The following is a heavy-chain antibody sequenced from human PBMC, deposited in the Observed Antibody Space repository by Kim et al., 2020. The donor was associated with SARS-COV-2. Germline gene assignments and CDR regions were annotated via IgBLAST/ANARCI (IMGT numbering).Heavy chain of an antibody. Sequence: GGSLRLSFAASGFTFSSYGMHWVRQAPGKGLEWVAVISYDGSNKYYADSVKGRFTISRDNSKNTLYLQMNSLRAEDTAVYYCAKDSYYDSSGYYSVDYWGQGTLVTVSS. D-gene: IGHD3-22*01. V-gene: IGHV3-30*18. J-gene: IGHJ4*02. CDR1: GFTFSSYG. CDR3: AKDSYYDSSGYYSVDY. CDR2: ISYDGSNK.